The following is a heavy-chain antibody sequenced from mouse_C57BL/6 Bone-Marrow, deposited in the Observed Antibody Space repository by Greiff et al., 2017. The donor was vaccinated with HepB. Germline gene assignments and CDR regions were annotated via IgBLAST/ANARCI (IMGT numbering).Heavy chain of an antibody. V-gene: IGHV5-16*01. CDR3: ARDPPYGTYWYCDV. D-gene: IGHD2-1*01. CDR1: GFTFSDYY. J-gene: IGHJ1*03. Sequence: EVKLMESEGGLVQPGSSMKLSCTASGFTFSDYYMAWVRQVPEKGLEWVANINYDGSSTYYLDSLKSRFIISRDNAKNILYLQMSSLKSEDTATYYGARDPPYGTYWYCDVWGTGTRAPFPS. CDR2: INYDGSST.